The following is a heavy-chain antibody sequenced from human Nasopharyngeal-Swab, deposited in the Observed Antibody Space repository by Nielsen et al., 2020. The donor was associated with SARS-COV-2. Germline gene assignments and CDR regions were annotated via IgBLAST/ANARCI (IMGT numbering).Heavy chain of an antibody. J-gene: IGHJ4*02. V-gene: IGHV3-23*01. D-gene: IGHD1-26*01. CDR2: ISGSGGNT. CDR1: GFAFGNYA. CDR3: AKEGSIIVGTFFDS. Sequence: GGSLRLSCTVSGFAFGNYAMRWVRKAPGKGLEWVSGISGSGGNTFVADSVKGRFTISRDNSKNTWYLQMSSLRVADTATYYCAKEGSIIVGTFFDSWGQGALVTVSS.